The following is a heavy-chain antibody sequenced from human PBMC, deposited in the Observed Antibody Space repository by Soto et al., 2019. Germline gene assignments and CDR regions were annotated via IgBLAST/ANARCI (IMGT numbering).Heavy chain of an antibody. Sequence: GESLNISCKGSGYSFSGYCITWVRQNPGKGLGWIGGSDPSDSQTYYSPSFRGHVTISVTKSITTVFLQWSSLRASDTAMYYCARQIYDSDTGPNYQYYFDSWGQGTPVTVSS. V-gene: IGHV5-10-1*01. D-gene: IGHD3-22*01. CDR3: ARQIYDSDTGPNYQYYFDS. CDR2: SDPSDSQT. CDR1: GYSFSGYC. J-gene: IGHJ4*02.